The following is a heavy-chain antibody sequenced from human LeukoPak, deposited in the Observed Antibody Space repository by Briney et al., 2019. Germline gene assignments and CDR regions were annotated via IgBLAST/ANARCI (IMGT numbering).Heavy chain of an antibody. CDR3: ARDPNHYYDSSAYYGDY. CDR1: GYTFTNYA. CDR2: INTNTGNP. J-gene: IGHJ4*02. D-gene: IGHD3-22*01. Sequence: GASVKVSCKASGYTFTNYAMNWVRQAPGQGLEWMGWINTNTGNPTYAQGFTGRFVSSLDTSVSTAYLQISSLKAEDTAVYYCARDPNHYYDSSAYYGDYWGQGTLVTVSS. V-gene: IGHV7-4-1*02.